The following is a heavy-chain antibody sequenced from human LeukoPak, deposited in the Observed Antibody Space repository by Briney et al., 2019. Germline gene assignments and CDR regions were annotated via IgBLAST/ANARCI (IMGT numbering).Heavy chain of an antibody. CDR3: TKDYDTVGYYSSDY. V-gene: IGHV3-23*01. D-gene: IGHD3-22*01. CDR1: GFTFSDYA. CDR2: LSGSGTTT. J-gene: IGHJ4*02. Sequence: GGSLRLSCAASGFTFSDYAISWVRQVPGKGLEWVSTLSGSGTTTFYANSVKGRFTISRDSSKNTLYLQMNSLGAADTALYYCTKDYDTVGYYSSDYWGQGTLVTVSS.